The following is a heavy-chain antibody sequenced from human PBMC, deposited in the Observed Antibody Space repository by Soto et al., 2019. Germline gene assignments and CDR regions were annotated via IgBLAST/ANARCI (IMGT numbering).Heavy chain of an antibody. CDR2: TGSGTGPG. Sequence: SVKVSCKASGGSLSTNPISWVRQAPGQGLEWMGGTGSGTGPGNNAQKFQGRLTVTADKSTSTVYMELTNLSSEDTAVYYCARRDSGGFFRLFDSWGQGTLVTVSS. V-gene: IGHV1-69*06. D-gene: IGHD2-15*01. CDR3: ARRDSGGFFRLFDS. J-gene: IGHJ4*02. CDR1: GGSLSTNP.